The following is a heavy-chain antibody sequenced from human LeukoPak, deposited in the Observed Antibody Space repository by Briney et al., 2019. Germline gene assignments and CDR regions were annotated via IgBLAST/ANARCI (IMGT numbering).Heavy chain of an antibody. CDR3: AKVSGGGLYYDGMDV. CDR2: ISGSGGTT. D-gene: IGHD1-14*01. V-gene: IGHV3-23*01. CDR1: GFTFNNYA. Sequence: GGSLRLSCAAPGFTFNNYAMNWVRQAPGKGLELVSVISGSGGTTYYADSVKGRFTISRDGSKNTLYLQMNSLRAEDTAVYYCAKVSGGGLYYDGMDVWGQGTTVTVSS. J-gene: IGHJ6*02.